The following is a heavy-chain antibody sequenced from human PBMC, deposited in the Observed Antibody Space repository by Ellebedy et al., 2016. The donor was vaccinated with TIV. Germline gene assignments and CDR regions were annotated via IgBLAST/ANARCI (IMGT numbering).Heavy chain of an antibody. V-gene: IGHV3-7*03. Sequence: GGSLRLSCAASGFTFSSYWMSWVRQAPGKGLEWVANIKQDGSEKYYVDSVKGRFTISRDNAKNTLFLQMNSLRPEDTAIYYCTRDRFYSDSSAIFDPWGQGTPVTVSS. CDR1: GFTFSSYW. CDR3: TRDRFYSDSSAIFDP. CDR2: IKQDGSEK. D-gene: IGHD3-22*01. J-gene: IGHJ5*02.